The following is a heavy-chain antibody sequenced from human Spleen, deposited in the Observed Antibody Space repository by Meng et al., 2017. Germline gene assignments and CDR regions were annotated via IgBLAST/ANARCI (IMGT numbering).Heavy chain of an antibody. CDR2: INPNSGGT. Sequence: ASVKVSCKASGYTFTGYYIHWVRQAPGQGLEWMGWINPNSGGTNYEQKFQGRVTMTRDTSLRAVYMELSRLTSDDTAVYYCVRVDRSGWLRFDYWGQGTLVTVSS. J-gene: IGHJ4*02. V-gene: IGHV1-2*02. CDR3: VRVDRSGWLRFDY. D-gene: IGHD6-19*01. CDR1: GYTFTGYY.